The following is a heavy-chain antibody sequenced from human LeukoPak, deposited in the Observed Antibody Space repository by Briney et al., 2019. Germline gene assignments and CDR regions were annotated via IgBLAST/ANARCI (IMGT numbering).Heavy chain of an antibody. V-gene: IGHV1-18*01. CDR1: GYTFTSYG. CDR3: ARVGDSSGYYRTFYYYYYMDV. CDR2: ISAYNGNT. D-gene: IGHD3-22*01. Sequence: ASVKVSCKASGYTFTSYGISWVRQAPGQGLEWMGWISAYNGNTNYAQKLQGRVTMTADTSTSTAYMELRSLRSDDTAVYYCARVGDSSGYYRTFYYYYYMDVWGEGTTVTVSS. J-gene: IGHJ6*03.